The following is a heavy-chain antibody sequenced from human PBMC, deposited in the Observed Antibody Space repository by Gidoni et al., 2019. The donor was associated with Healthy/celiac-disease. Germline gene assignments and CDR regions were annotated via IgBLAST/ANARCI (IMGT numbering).Heavy chain of an antibody. Sequence: EVQLVESGGGLVEPGGSLRLSCAASGFTFSSYWMSWVRQAPGKGLEWVANIKQDGSEKYYVDSVKGRFTIARDNAKNSLYLQMNSLRAEDTAVYYCARDKYDYVWGSYRYTDYWGQGTLVTVSS. CDR3: ARDKYDYVWGSYRYTDY. J-gene: IGHJ4*02. CDR2: IKQDGSEK. V-gene: IGHV3-7*01. CDR1: GFTFSSYW. D-gene: IGHD3-16*02.